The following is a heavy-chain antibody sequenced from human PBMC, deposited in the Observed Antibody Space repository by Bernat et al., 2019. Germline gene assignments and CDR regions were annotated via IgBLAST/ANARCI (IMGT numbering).Heavy chain of an antibody. D-gene: IGHD3-22*01. CDR3: ARAPDYYDSSGYFFGAFDI. Sequence: EVQLVETGGGLIQPGGSLRLSCAASGFTVSSNYMNWVRQAPGKGLEWVSVIYSGGSTYYADSVKGRFTISRDNSKNTLYLQMNSLRAEDTAVYYCARAPDYYDSSGYFFGAFDIWGQGTMVTVSS. V-gene: IGHV3-53*02. CDR2: IYSGGST. J-gene: IGHJ3*02. CDR1: GFTVSSNY.